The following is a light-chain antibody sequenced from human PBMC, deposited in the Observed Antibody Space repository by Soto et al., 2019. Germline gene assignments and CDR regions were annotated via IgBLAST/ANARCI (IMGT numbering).Light chain of an antibody. CDR2: NNN. CDR1: SSNIGSNY. V-gene: IGLV1-47*01. J-gene: IGLJ2*01. CDR3: AAWDDSRSGVV. Sequence: QSVLTQPPSASGTPGQRVTISCSGSSSNIGSNYVYWYQQLPGTAPKLLIYNNNQWPSGVPDQLSGSKSGTSASLAISGLRSADEADYYCAAWDDSRSGVVFGGGTQLTVL.